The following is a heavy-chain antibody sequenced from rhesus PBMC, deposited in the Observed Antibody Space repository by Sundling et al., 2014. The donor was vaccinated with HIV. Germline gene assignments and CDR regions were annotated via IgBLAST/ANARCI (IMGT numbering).Heavy chain of an antibody. J-gene: IGHJ6*01. V-gene: IGHV3-8*01. CDR3: AKDISIWTGYFHGLDS. CDR2: INTGGGST. D-gene: IGHD3-3*01. CDR1: GFTFSSYY. Sequence: EVQLVESGGGLVQPGGSLRLSCTGSGFTFSSYYMYWVRQAPGKGLEWVATINTGGGSTWYTDSVKGRFTISKENAKNTLYLQMDSVRAEDTAVYYCAKDISIWTGYFHGLDSWGQGVVVTVSS.